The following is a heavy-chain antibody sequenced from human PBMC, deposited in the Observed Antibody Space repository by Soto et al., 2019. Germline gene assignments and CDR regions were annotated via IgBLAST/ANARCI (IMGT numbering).Heavy chain of an antibody. D-gene: IGHD5-12*01. J-gene: IGHJ3*02. V-gene: IGHV1-2*04. Sequence: GASVKVCCKASGYTFTGYYMHWVRQAPGQGLEWMGWINPNSGGTNYAQKFQGWVTMTRDTSISTAYMELSRLRSDDTAVYYCARDGDMGYSGYDLSAFDIWGQGTMVTVSS. CDR2: INPNSGGT. CDR1: GYTFTGYY. CDR3: ARDGDMGYSGYDLSAFDI.